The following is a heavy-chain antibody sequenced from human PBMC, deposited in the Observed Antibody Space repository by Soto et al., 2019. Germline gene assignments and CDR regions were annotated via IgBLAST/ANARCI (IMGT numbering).Heavy chain of an antibody. D-gene: IGHD5-12*01. V-gene: IGHV4-4*07. CDR2: IFSSGST. CDR1: GGPISTFY. J-gene: IGHJ4*02. CDR3: AREGSYSAYNFAHGIQLWSFDF. Sequence: SETLSLTCTVSGGPISTFYWSWVRQPAGKGLEWIGRIFSSGSTSFNPSLESRVAMSVDTSKNHFSLNLSSVTAADMAVYYCAREGSYSAYNFAHGIQLWSFDFWGQGALVTVSS.